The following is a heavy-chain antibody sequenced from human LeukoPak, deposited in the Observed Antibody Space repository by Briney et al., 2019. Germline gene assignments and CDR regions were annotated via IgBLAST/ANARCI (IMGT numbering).Heavy chain of an antibody. J-gene: IGHJ2*01. CDR3: ARDLTTVTDWYFDL. D-gene: IGHD4-17*01. Sequence: ASVKVSCKASGYTFTSYGISWVRQAPGQGLEWVGWISAYNGNTNYAQKLQGRVTMTTDTSTSTAYMELRSLRSDDTAVYYCARDLTTVTDWYFDLWGRGTLVTVSS. V-gene: IGHV1-18*01. CDR1: GYTFTSYG. CDR2: ISAYNGNT.